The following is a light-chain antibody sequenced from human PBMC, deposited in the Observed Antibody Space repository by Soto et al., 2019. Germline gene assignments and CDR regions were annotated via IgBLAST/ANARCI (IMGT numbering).Light chain of an antibody. CDR1: SSNIGSNI. J-gene: IGLJ3*02. V-gene: IGLV1-44*01. CDR2: INA. CDR3: AALDDSLNHWV. Sequence: QTVVTQPPSASGTPGQRITISCSGSSSNIGSNIVNWYQHVPGTAPKLLIYINAQRPSGVPDRFSGSKSGTSASLTISGLQSDDEADYYCAALDDSLNHWVFGGGTQLTVL.